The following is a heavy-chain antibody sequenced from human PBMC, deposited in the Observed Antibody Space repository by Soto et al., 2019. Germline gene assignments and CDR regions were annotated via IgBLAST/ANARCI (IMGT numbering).Heavy chain of an antibody. CDR1: GFTVSTKY. CDR2: IYSGGST. Sequence: EVQLVESGGGLVQPGGSLRLSCAASGFTVSTKYMSWVRQAPGKGLEWVSVIYSGGSTFYADSVRGRFTISIDNSKNTVNLQMNSLRAEEPAVYYCSRDPWAADYWGQGTLVTVSS. J-gene: IGHJ4*02. CDR3: SRDPWAADY. D-gene: IGHD3-16*01. V-gene: IGHV3-66*01.